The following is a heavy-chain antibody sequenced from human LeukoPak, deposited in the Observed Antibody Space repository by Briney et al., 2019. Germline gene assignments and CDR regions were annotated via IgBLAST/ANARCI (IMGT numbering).Heavy chain of an antibody. J-gene: IGHJ4*02. CDR3: ASRGTTGTTGNY. Sequence: ASVKVSCKASGYTLTGYYMHWVRQAPGQGLEWMGWINPNSSGTNYAQKFQGRVTLTRDTSISTAYMELTRLRFDDTAVYYCASRGTTGTTGNYWGQGTLVTVSS. CDR1: GYTLTGYY. CDR2: INPNSSGT. V-gene: IGHV1-2*02. D-gene: IGHD1-1*01.